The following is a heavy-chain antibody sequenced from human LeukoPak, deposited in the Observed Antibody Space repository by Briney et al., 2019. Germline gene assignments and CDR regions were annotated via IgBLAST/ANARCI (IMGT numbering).Heavy chain of an antibody. Sequence: GGPLRLSCAASGFIFTGNWIHWVRQAPGKGPVWVSRIYGDGYTNYADSVKGRFTISRDSGNNTVYLQMSSLRAEDTAVYYCATSVITRFDNWGQGTLVTVSS. CDR1: GFIFTGNW. V-gene: IGHV3-74*01. CDR2: IYGDGYT. J-gene: IGHJ4*02. CDR3: ATSVITRFDN. D-gene: IGHD3-16*01.